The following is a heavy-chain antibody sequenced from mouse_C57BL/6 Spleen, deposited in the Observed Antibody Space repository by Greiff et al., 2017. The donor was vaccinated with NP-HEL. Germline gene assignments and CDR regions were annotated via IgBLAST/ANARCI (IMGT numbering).Heavy chain of an antibody. CDR3: AREIYYGSSLDY. CDR1: GYSITSGYY. CDR2: ISYDGSN. D-gene: IGHD1-1*01. Sequence: VQLQQSGPGLVKPSQSLSLTCSVTGYSITSGYYWNWIRQFPGNKLEWMGYISYDGSNNYNPSLKNRISITRDTSKNQFFLKLNSVTTEDTATYYCAREIYYGSSLDYWGQGTTLTVSS. V-gene: IGHV3-6*01. J-gene: IGHJ2*01.